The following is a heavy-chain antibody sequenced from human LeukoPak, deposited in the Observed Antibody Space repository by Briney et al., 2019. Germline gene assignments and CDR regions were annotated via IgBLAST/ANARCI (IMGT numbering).Heavy chain of an antibody. V-gene: IGHV3-30*01. J-gene: IGHJ4*02. Sequence: GGSLRLSCAAPGFTFSSYAMHWVRQAPGKGLEWVAVISYDGSNKYYADSVKGRFTISRDNSKNTLYLQMNSLRAEDTAVYYCARGELPHFDYWGQGTLVTVSS. CDR3: ARGELPHFDY. D-gene: IGHD1-26*01. CDR2: ISYDGSNK. CDR1: GFTFSSYA.